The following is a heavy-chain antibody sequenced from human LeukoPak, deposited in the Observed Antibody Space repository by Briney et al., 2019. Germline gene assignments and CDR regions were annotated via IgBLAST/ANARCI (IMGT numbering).Heavy chain of an antibody. J-gene: IGHJ3*02. V-gene: IGHV1-18*01. CDR1: GYTFTIYG. D-gene: IGHD3-22*01. CDR2: SNAYNGNT. CDR3: ARRVAVVSRDAFDI. Sequence: ASVNLSRKASGYTFTIYGISCVPQAPRQGLEGMGWSNAYNGNTNYEKKLQSRVTMSTDPSTGTAYMELRSLRAVDSAVYYCARRVAVVSRDAFDIWGQGTMVTVSS.